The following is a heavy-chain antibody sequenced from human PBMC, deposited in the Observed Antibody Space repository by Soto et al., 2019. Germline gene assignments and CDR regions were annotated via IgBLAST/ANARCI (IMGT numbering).Heavy chain of an antibody. D-gene: IGHD5-12*01. CDR2: IYYSGST. V-gene: IGHV4-31*03. CDR3: ARGSDYVEYYFDY. J-gene: IGHJ4*02. CDR1: GGSISSGGYY. Sequence: SETLSLTCTVSGGSISSGGYYWSWIRQHPGKGLEWIGYIYYSGSTYYNPSLKSRVTISVDTSKNQFSLKLSSVTAADTAVYYCARGSDYVEYYFDYWGQGTLVTVSS.